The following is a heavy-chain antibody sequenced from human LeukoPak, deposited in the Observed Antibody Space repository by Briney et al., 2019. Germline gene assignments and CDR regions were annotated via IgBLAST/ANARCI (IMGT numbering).Heavy chain of an antibody. D-gene: IGHD6-6*01. Sequence: SVKVSCKASGGIFTYYAISWVRQAPGQGLEWMGRVIPIRGVANYAQTFQDRVTITADKSTSTAYIELNSLRPEDTAVYYCATEVRSSSGLDSWGQGTLVSVST. CDR3: ATEVRSSSGLDS. CDR1: GGIFTYYA. V-gene: IGHV1-69*04. J-gene: IGHJ4*02. CDR2: VIPIRGVA.